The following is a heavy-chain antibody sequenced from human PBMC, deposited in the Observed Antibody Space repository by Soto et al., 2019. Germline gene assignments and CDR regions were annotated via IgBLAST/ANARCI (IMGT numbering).Heavy chain of an antibody. CDR1: GGSFSSHA. Sequence: SVKVSCKPSGGSFSSHAVSWVRQAPGQGLEWMGRIIPIFRATNYAEKFQGRVSITAEESTNTVYLELSNLRSEDTAKYFCARGKRSIEFSPTYWG. CDR3: ARGKRSIEFSPTY. CDR2: IIPIFRAT. V-gene: IGHV1-69*13. J-gene: IGHJ4*01. D-gene: IGHD3-3*02.